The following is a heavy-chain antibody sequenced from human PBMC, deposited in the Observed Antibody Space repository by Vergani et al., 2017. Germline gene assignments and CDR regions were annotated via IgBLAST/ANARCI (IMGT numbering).Heavy chain of an antibody. Sequence: QITLKESGPTLVKPTQTLTLTCTFSGFSLSTSGVGVGWIRQPPGKALEWLALIYWNDDKRYSPSLKSRLTITKDTSKNQVVLTMTNMDPVDTATYYCAHRQLDVAEKIYYYDYGMDVWGQGTTVTVSS. CDR1: GFSLSTSGVG. J-gene: IGHJ6*02. CDR3: AHRQLDVAEKIYYYDYGMDV. V-gene: IGHV2-5*01. D-gene: IGHD6-19*01. CDR2: IYWNDDK.